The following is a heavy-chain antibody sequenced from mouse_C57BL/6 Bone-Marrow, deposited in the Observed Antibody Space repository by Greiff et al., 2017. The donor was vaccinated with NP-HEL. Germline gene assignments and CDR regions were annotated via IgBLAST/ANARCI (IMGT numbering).Heavy chain of an antibody. CDR1: GFSLTSYG. V-gene: IGHV2-6-1*01. Sequence: VQLVESGPGLVAPSQSLSITCTVSGFSLTSYGVHWVRQPPGKGLEWLVVIWSDGSTTYNSALKSRLSISKDNSKSQVFLKMNSLQTDDTAMYYCARQEPTVVATRYAMDYWGQGTSVTVSS. J-gene: IGHJ4*01. D-gene: IGHD1-1*01. CDR3: ARQEPTVVATRYAMDY. CDR2: IWSDGST.